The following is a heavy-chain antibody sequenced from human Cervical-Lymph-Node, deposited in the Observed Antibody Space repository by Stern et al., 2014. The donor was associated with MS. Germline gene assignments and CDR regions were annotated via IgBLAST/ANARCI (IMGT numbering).Heavy chain of an antibody. CDR2: IYPGDSET. D-gene: IGHD1-14*01. Sequence: VQLVQSGAELIRPGESLKISCKGSGYKFSIYWIAWVRQMPGKGLEWMGIIYPGDSETRYSPSFQGQVTMSADKSTSTAYLPWNRLNASGPAMYFWARQTTAWASDVWGQGTLVTVSS. CDR3: ARQTTAWASDV. V-gene: IGHV5-51*01. J-gene: IGHJ4*02. CDR1: GYKFSIYW.